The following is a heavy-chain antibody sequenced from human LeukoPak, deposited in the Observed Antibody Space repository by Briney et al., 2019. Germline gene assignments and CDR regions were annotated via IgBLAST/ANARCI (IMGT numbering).Heavy chain of an antibody. Sequence: GGSLRLSCAASGFTFSSYAMSWVRQAPGKGLEWVSAISGSGGSTYYADSVKGRFTISRDNSKTTLYLQMNSLRAEDTAVYYCAKVPIYYDSSGYNYYYYGMDVWGQGTTVTVSS. CDR2: ISGSGGST. J-gene: IGHJ6*02. CDR3: AKVPIYYDSSGYNYYYYGMDV. CDR1: GFTFSSYA. V-gene: IGHV3-23*01. D-gene: IGHD3-22*01.